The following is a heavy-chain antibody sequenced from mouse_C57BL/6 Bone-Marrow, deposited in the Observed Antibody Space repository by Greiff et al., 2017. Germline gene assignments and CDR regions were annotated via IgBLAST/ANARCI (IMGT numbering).Heavy chain of an antibody. D-gene: IGHD2-3*01. Sequence: EVMLVESGAELVKPGASVKLSCTASGFNITDYYMHWVKQRTEQGLEWIGRIDPEDGDTKYAPKFQGKATITADTSSNTAYLQLSSLTSEDTAVYYCAGRWLLAMDYWGQGTSVTVSS. CDR1: GFNITDYY. CDR2: IDPEDGDT. J-gene: IGHJ4*01. V-gene: IGHV14-2*01. CDR3: AGRWLLAMDY.